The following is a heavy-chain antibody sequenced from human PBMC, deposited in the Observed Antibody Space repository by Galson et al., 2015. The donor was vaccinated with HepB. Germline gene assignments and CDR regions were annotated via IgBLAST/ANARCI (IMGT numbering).Heavy chain of an antibody. CDR2: VSGNGGST. CDR1: GFTFSSYA. D-gene: IGHD5/OR15-5a*01. J-gene: IGHJ4*02. Sequence: SLRLSCAASGFTFSSYAMSWVRQAPGKGLEWVSGVSGNGGSTDYADSVKGRFTISRDNSKNTLYLQMNSLRAEDTAVYYCAKDNFRVYGPVDSWGQGTLVTVSS. CDR3: AKDNFRVYGPVDS. V-gene: IGHV3-23*01.